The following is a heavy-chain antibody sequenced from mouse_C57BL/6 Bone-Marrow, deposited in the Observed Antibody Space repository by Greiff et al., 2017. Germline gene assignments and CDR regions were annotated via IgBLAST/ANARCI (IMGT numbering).Heavy chain of an antibody. Sequence: VQLQQPGAELVKPGASVKMSCKASGYTFTSYWITWVKQRPGQGLGWIGDIYPGSGSTNYNEKFKSKATLTVYTSSSTAYMQLSSQTSEDSAVYYCARPYYSNYWYFDVWGTGTTVTVSS. CDR2: IYPGSGST. CDR1: GYTFTSYW. V-gene: IGHV1-55*01. D-gene: IGHD2-5*01. CDR3: ARPYYSNYWYFDV. J-gene: IGHJ1*03.